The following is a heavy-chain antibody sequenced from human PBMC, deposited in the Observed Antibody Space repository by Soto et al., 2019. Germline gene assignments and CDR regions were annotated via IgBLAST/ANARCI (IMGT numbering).Heavy chain of an antibody. CDR2: IPSVGSHL. J-gene: IGHJ4*02. V-gene: IGHV3-30*18. CDR3: AKDVGGVAAYLDY. D-gene: IGHD3-16*01. CDR1: GFTFSNYG. Sequence: GGSLRLSCEASGFTFSNYGMHWVRQAPGKGLEWVALIPSVGSHLYYVDSVKGRFTISRDNSKNTLYLEMNDLRPEDTAVYYCAKDVGGVAAYLDYWGQGTQVTVSS.